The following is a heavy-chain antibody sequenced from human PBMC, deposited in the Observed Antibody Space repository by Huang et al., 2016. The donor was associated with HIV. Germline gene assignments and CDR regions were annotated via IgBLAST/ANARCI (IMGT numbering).Heavy chain of an antibody. V-gene: IGHV1-18*01. D-gene: IGHD4-4*01. CDR2: NGSDSRDK. J-gene: IGHJ3*01. Sequence: QVQLVQSGGEVMQPGASVRVSCKATGYDFGGYGMSWVRQATGQGLGWLGVNGSDSRDKSSAQKFQGRVTMTTDTSTTTTYMELRSLRSDDTAMYYCARDPYYSNRWKRNDASFLWGQGTMITVSS. CDR3: ARDPYYSNRWKRNDASFL. CDR1: GYDFGGYG.